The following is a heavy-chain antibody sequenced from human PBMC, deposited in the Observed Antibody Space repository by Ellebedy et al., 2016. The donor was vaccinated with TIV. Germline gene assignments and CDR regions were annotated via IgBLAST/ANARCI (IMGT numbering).Heavy chain of an antibody. D-gene: IGHD4-17*01. V-gene: IGHV3-30*02. Sequence: PGGSLRLSCAASGFTFSSYGMHWVRQAPGKGLEWVAFIRYDGSNKYYADSVTGRFTISRDNSKNTLYLQMNSLRPEDTAVYYCAKDRLRFLDYWGQGTLVTVSS. J-gene: IGHJ4*02. CDR2: IRYDGSNK. CDR3: AKDRLRFLDY. CDR1: GFTFSSYG.